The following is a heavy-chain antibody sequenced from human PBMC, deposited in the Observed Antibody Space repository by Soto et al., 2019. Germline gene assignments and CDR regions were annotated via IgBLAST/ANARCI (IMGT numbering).Heavy chain of an antibody. V-gene: IGHV1-8*01. J-gene: IGHJ4*02. CDR1: GYTFPSYD. D-gene: IGHD6-13*01. CDR3: ARGIAPYYFDY. Sequence: ASVKVSCKASGYTFPSYDIDWVRQATGQGLEWMGWMNPNSDNTGYAQKFQGRVTITRDTSASTAYMELSSLGSEDTAVYYCARGIAPYYFDYWGQRTLVTVSS. CDR2: MNPNSDNT.